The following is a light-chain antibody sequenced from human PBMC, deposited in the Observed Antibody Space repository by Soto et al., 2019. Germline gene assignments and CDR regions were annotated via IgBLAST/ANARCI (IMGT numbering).Light chain of an antibody. CDR3: SSYTSSSIPFV. V-gene: IGLV2-14*01. J-gene: IGLJ1*01. Sequence: QSVLTQPASVSGSPGQSITISCTGTSSDVGGYNYVSWYQQHPGKAPKLMIYEVSNWPSGVSNRFSGSKSGNTASLTISGLQAEDEADYYCSSYTSSSIPFVFGTGTKVTVL. CDR1: SSDVGGYNY. CDR2: EVS.